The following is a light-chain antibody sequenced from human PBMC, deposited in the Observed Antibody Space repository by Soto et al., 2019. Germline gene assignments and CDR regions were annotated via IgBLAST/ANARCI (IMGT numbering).Light chain of an antibody. CDR1: HSLLHNGVETF. V-gene: IGKV2-29*01. J-gene: IGKJ4*01. CDR3: QQRSNRPRGT. CDR2: DAS. Sequence: DVVMTQTPLSLSVTPGQPASISWRSIHSLLHNGVETFLFWYLQKPGQSPQLLIYDASNRATGIPARFSGSGSGTDFTLTISSLEPEDFAVYYCQQRSNRPRGTFGGGTKVDIK.